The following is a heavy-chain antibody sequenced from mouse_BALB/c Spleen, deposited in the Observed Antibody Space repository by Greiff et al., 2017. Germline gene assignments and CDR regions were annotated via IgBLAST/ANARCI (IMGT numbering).Heavy chain of an antibody. CDR3: ARLRDDYGLDY. J-gene: IGHJ2*01. CDR1: GFTFSSYA. CDR2: ISSGGSYT. V-gene: IGHV5-9-1*01. Sequence: DVMLVESGGGLVKPGGSLKLSCAASGFTFSSYAMSWVRQTPEKRLEWVATISSGGSYTYYPDSVKGRFTISRDNAKNTLYLQMSSLRSEDTARYYCARLRDDYGLDYWGQGTTLTVSS. D-gene: IGHD1-2*01.